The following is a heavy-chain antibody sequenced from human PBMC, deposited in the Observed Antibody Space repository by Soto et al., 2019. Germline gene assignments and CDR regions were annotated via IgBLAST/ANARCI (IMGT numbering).Heavy chain of an antibody. CDR3: EKYYQRDSYYYGLDV. D-gene: IGHD2-21*01. CDR2: ISSSSAYA. Sequence: PGGSLRLSCAASGFSFSTYSMNWVRQAPGKGLEWVSLISSSSAYAYYADSVQGRFTVSRDNARSSVYLQMNSLTADDTAVYYCEKYYQRDSYYYGLDVWGQGTTVTVSS. V-gene: IGHV3-21*06. CDR1: GFSFSTYS. J-gene: IGHJ6*02.